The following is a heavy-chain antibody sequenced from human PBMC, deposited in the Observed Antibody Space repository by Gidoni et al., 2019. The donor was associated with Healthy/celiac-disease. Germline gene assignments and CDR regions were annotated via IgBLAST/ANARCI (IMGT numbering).Heavy chain of an antibody. J-gene: IGHJ3*02. D-gene: IGHD1-7*01. Sequence: EVQLLESCGGWVQHGGSLRLSCAASGFTFSSYAMSWVRQAPGNGLEGVSAISCSGGSTYDADSVNGRFTISRDNSKNTLYLQMNSLRAEETAVDYCAKDFWDRTGTTFDAFDIWGQGTMVTVSS. CDR3: AKDFWDRTGTTFDAFDI. V-gene: IGHV3-23*01. CDR1: GFTFSSYA. CDR2: ISCSGGST.